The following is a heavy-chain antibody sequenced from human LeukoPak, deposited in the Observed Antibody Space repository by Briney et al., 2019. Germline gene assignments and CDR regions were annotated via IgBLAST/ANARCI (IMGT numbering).Heavy chain of an antibody. D-gene: IGHD3-9*01. J-gene: IGHJ4*02. CDR3: ARGRDDILTGYSPAFDY. CDR2: IYDSGST. CDR1: GGSIRSSYYY. V-gene: IGHV4-39*01. Sequence: SETLSLTCTVSGGSIRSSYYYWGWIRQPPGKGLEWIGSIYDSGSTYYNPSLKSRVTISVDTSKNQFSLKLNSVTAADTAVYYCARGRDDILTGYSPAFDYWGQGTLVTVSS.